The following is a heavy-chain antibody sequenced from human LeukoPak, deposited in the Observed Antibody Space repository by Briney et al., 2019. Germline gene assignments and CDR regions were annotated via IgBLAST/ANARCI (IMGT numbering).Heavy chain of an antibody. J-gene: IGHJ4*02. CDR3: ARDNPLYGGYDFDY. CDR2: ISYDGSNK. CDR1: GFTFSSYA. Sequence: PGGSLRLSCAASGFTFSSYAMHWVRQAPGKGLEWVAVISYDGSNKYYADSVKGRFTISRDNSKNTLYLQMNSLRAEDTAVYYCARDNPLYGGYDFDYWGQGTLVTVSS. V-gene: IGHV3-30*04. D-gene: IGHD5-12*01.